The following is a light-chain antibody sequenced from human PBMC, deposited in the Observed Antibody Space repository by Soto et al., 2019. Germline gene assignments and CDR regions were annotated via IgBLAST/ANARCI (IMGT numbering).Light chain of an antibody. V-gene: IGKV1-33*01. CDR3: QQYENLPPLT. CDR1: QNIGNF. Sequence: DIQMTQSPSTLSASVGDRVTITCQASQNIGNFLSWYQQRPGKAPKLLIYDASNLETGVPSRFSGSGSGTDFTFTINGLQSEDVATYYCQQYENLPPLTFGGGTKVDSK. J-gene: IGKJ4*01. CDR2: DAS.